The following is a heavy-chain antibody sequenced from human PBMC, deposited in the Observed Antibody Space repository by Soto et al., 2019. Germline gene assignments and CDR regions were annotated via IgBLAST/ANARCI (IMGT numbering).Heavy chain of an antibody. D-gene: IGHD1-26*01. CDR1: GGSVSSGSSY. Sequence: SETLSLTCTVSGGSVSSGSSYWSWIRQSPGKGLEWIGYIYHSGSTTYNPSLKSRVTISVDTSKNQFSLKLSSVTAADTAVYYCERGVGANHFDYWGQGTLVTVYS. J-gene: IGHJ4*02. CDR2: IYHSGST. V-gene: IGHV4-61*01. CDR3: ERGVGANHFDY.